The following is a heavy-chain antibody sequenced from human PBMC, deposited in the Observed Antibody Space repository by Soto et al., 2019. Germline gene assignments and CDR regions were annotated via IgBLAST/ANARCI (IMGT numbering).Heavy chain of an antibody. CDR3: ATSPQRNY. CDR1: GFAVSSNY. J-gene: IGHJ4*02. CDR2: IYSGGST. Sequence: EVQLVESGGGLVQPGGSLRLSCAASGFAVSSNYMSWVRQAPGKGLEGVSVIYSGGSTHYADSVKGRFIISRDNSKNTLYLQMNSRSAEGTAVYYCATSPQRNYWGQGTLVTVSS. D-gene: IGHD1-1*01. V-gene: IGHV3-66*01.